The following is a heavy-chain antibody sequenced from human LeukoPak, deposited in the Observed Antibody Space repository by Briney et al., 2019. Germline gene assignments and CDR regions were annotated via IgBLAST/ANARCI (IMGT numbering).Heavy chain of an antibody. CDR3: AKDWTRLGVGVRGMDV. CDR2: ISGSGGST. V-gene: IGHV3-23*01. J-gene: IGHJ6*02. Sequence: HPGGSLRLSCAASGFTFSSYAMSWVRQAPGKGLEWVSAISGSGGSTYYADSVKGRFTISRDNSKNTLYLQMNSLRAEDTAVYYCAKDWTRLGVGVRGMDVWGQGTTVTVSS. D-gene: IGHD1-26*01. CDR1: GFTFSSYA.